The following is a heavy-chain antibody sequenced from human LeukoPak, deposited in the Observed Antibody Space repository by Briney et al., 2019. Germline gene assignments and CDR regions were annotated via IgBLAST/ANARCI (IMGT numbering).Heavy chain of an antibody. CDR1: GFTFSSYA. V-gene: IGHV3-23*01. Sequence: GGSLRLSGAASGFTFSSYAMSSVRHAPGKGLECVSAISGSGGSTYYADSMKGRFTISRDNSKNTLYLQMNSLRAEDTAVYYCAKEFRFDWLLHDYWGQGTLVTVSS. CDR2: ISGSGGST. CDR3: AKEFRFDWLLHDY. J-gene: IGHJ4*02. D-gene: IGHD3-9*01.